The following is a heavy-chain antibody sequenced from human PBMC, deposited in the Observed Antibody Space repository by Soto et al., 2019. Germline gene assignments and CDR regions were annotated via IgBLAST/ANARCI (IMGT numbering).Heavy chain of an antibody. V-gene: IGHV4-59*01. J-gene: IGHJ4*02. Sequence: QVQLQESGPGLVKPSETLSLTCTVSGGSIRSYYWSWIRQPPGKGLEWIGYIYYSGSTNYNPSLKSRVTISVDTSKIQFSLKLSSVTAADTAVYYCARGVTGRPFDYWGQGTLVTVSS. D-gene: IGHD1-20*01. CDR2: IYYSGST. CDR1: GGSIRSYY. CDR3: ARGVTGRPFDY.